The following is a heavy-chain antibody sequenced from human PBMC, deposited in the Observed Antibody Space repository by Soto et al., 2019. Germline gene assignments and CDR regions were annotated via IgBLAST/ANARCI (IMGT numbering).Heavy chain of an antibody. CDR3: AKEKRSYSHAFEI. CDR1: GFTFDDYA. D-gene: IGHD1-26*01. V-gene: IGHV3-9*01. CDR2: ISWNSGSI. J-gene: IGHJ3*02. Sequence: PGGSLRLSCAASGFTFDDYAMHWVRQAPGKGLEWVSGISWNSGSIGYADSVKGRFTISRDNAKNSLYLQMNSLRAEDTALYYCAKEKRSYSHAFEIWGQGTMVTVS.